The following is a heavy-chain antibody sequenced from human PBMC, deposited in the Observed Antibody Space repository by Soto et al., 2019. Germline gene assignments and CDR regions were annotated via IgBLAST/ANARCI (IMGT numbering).Heavy chain of an antibody. Sequence: ASVNVSFKASGWTFPSYGCSWVRPAPGQGGEWMGWISAYNGNTNYAQKLQGRVTMTTDTSTSTAYMELRSLRSDDTAVYYCARDAIVVVKVPGYWGQGTLVTVSS. CDR1: GWTFPSYG. CDR3: ARDAIVVVKVPGY. CDR2: ISAYNGNT. J-gene: IGHJ1*01. D-gene: IGHD3-22*01. V-gene: IGHV1-18*04.